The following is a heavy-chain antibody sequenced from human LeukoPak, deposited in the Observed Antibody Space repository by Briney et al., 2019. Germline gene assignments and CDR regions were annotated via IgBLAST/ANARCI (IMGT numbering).Heavy chain of an antibody. J-gene: IGHJ3*02. CDR3: ARDPDGSVVVGALDI. CDR1: GYTFTSYY. V-gene: IGHV1-18*04. Sequence: GASVKVSCKASGYTFTSYYMHWVRQAPGQGLEWMGWISAYNGNTNYAQKLQGRVTMTTDTSTSTAYMELRSLRSDDTAVYYCARDPDGSVVVGALDIWGQGTMVTVSS. CDR2: ISAYNGNT. D-gene: IGHD2-2*01.